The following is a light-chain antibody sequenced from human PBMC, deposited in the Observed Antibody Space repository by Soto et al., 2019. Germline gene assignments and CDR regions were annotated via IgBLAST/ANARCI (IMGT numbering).Light chain of an antibody. CDR1: SSNIGSNA. CDR3: ASWDDSLNGHV. Sequence: QSALTQPPSASGTPGQRVTISCSGSSSNIGSNAISWYQQLPGTAPKLLIYSNDQRPSGVPDRFSASKSGTSASLAISGLQSEDEADYYCASWDDSLNGHVFGTGTKVTVL. CDR2: SND. J-gene: IGLJ1*01. V-gene: IGLV1-44*01.